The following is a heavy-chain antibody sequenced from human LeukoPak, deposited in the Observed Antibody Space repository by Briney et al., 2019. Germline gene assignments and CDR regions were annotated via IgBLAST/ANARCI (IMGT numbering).Heavy chain of an antibody. Sequence: SGPTLVKPTQTLTLTCTSSGFSLSTSGVGVGWIRQPPGKALEWLALIYWDDDKRYSPSLKSRLTITKDTSKNQVVLTMTNMDPVDTATYYCAHHPSCQLELSAPYYYYYMDVWGKGTTVTVSS. CDR2: IYWDDDK. V-gene: IGHV2-5*02. CDR3: AHHPSCQLELSAPYYYYYMDV. CDR1: GFSLSTSGVG. J-gene: IGHJ6*03. D-gene: IGHD1-1*01.